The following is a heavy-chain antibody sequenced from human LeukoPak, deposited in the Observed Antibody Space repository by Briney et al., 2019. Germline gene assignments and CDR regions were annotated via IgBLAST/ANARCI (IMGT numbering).Heavy chain of an antibody. CDR3: ARLGPSNAFDI. CDR2: ISRGGST. V-gene: IGHV3-53*01. J-gene: IGHJ3*02. Sequence: WFSVISRGGSTYYADSVKGRFTISRDNSKNTLYLQMNSLRAEDTAVYYCARLGPSNAFDIWGQGTMVTVSS.